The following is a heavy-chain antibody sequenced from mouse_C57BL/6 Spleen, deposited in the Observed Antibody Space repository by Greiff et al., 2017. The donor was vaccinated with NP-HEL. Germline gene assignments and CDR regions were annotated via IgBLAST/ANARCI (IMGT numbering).Heavy chain of an antibody. Sequence: EVKVVESGGGLVKPGGSLKLSCAASGFTFSDYGMHWVSQAPEKGLEWVAYISSGSSTIYYADTVKGRFTISRDNAKNTLFLQMTSLRSEDTAMYYCARGGYGNLWYFDVWGTGTTVTVSS. J-gene: IGHJ1*03. CDR2: ISSGSSTI. CDR1: GFTFSDYG. CDR3: ARGGYGNLWYFDV. D-gene: IGHD2-10*02. V-gene: IGHV5-17*01.